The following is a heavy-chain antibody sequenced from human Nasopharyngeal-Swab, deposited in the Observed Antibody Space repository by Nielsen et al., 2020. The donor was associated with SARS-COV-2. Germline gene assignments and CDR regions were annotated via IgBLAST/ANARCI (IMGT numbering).Heavy chain of an antibody. J-gene: IGHJ6*02. CDR3: AKAPYLRGLDV. V-gene: IGHV3-23*01. Sequence: GGSLRLSCAGSGFTFNRYAMSWVRQAPGKGLDWDSIIRGSGDTTYYADSVKDRFTISRDNSKNTLYLQTNSMRVEDTAVYYCAKAPYLRGLDVWGQGTTVTVSS. CDR2: IRGSGDTT. D-gene: IGHD2-21*01. CDR1: GFTFNRYA.